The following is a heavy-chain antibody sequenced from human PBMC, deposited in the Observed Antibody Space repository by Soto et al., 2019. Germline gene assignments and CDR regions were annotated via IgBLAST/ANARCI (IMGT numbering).Heavy chain of an antibody. V-gene: IGHV1-69*02. Sequence: GASVKVSCKASRGTFSSYTISWVRQAPGQGLEWMGRIIPILGIANYAQKFQGRVTITADKSTSTAYMELSSLRSEDTAVYYCARGPFYGSGSLDVPWGQGTLVAVSS. CDR3: ARGPFYGSGSLDVP. J-gene: IGHJ5*02. D-gene: IGHD3-10*01. CDR2: IIPILGIA. CDR1: RGTFSSYT.